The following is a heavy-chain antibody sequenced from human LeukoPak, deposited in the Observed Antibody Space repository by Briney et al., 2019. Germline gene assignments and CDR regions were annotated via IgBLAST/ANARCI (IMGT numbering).Heavy chain of an antibody. CDR2: IIPIFGTA. J-gene: IGHJ6*03. D-gene: IGHD5/OR15-5a*01. V-gene: IGHV1-69*05. CDR3: AKDHGIYAGVYYYMDV. CDR1: GGTFSSYA. Sequence: SVKVSCKASGGTFSSYAISWVRQAPGQGLEWMGGIIPIFGTANYAQKFQGRVTITTDESTSTAYMELSSLRSEDTAVYYCAKDHGIYAGVYYYMDVWGKGTTVTVSS.